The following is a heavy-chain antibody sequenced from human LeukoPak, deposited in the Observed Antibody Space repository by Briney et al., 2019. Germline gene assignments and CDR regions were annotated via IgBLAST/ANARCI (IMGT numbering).Heavy chain of an antibody. Sequence: GGSLRLSCAASGFTFSSYEMNWVRQAPGKGLEWVSYISSNGGTIYYADSVKGRFTISRDNAENSLYLQMNSLRAEDTAVYYCARGLAGGLLFDYWGQGTLVTVSS. CDR3: ARGLAGGLLFDY. CDR1: GFTFSSYE. D-gene: IGHD1-26*01. J-gene: IGHJ4*02. CDR2: ISSNGGTI. V-gene: IGHV3-48*03.